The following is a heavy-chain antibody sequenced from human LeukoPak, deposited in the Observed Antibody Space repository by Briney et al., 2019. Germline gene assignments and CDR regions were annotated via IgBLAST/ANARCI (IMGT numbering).Heavy chain of an antibody. V-gene: IGHV1-46*01. CDR1: GYTFTSYY. CDR2: ISPSGGST. CDR3: AREEPTSDAFDI. J-gene: IGHJ3*02. Sequence: ASVKVSCKASGYTFTSYYIHWVRQAPGQGLEWMGIISPSGGSTGYAQKFQGRVTMTRDTSTSTVYMELSSLRSEDTAVYYCAREEPTSDAFDIWGQGTMVTVSS. D-gene: IGHD1-14*01.